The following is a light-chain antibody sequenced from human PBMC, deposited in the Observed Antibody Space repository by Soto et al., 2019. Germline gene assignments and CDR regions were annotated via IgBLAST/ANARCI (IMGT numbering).Light chain of an antibody. V-gene: IGKV3D-15*01. CDR2: GAS. Sequence: QSPATLSVSPGERATLSCRASQSVNIYLAWYQQKPGQPPRLLIFGASYRATGIPARFSGSGSGTEFNLTISSLQSEDFAVYFCQQYDDWLRLTFGGGTKVEIK. CDR3: QQYDDWLRLT. J-gene: IGKJ4*01. CDR1: QSVNIY.